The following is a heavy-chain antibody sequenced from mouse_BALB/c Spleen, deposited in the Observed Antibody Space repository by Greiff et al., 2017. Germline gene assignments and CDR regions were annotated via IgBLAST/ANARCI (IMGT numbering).Heavy chain of an antibody. Sequence: EVKLVESGGGLVKPGGSLKLSCAASGFTFSSYAMSWVRQTPEKRLEWVASISSGGSTYYPDSVKGRFTISRDNARNILYLQMSSLRSEDTAMYYCARSPYYYGSSGYFDYWGQGTTLTVSS. V-gene: IGHV5-6-5*01. CDR2: ISSGGST. CDR3: ARSPYYYGSSGYFDY. J-gene: IGHJ2*01. D-gene: IGHD1-1*01. CDR1: GFTFSSYA.